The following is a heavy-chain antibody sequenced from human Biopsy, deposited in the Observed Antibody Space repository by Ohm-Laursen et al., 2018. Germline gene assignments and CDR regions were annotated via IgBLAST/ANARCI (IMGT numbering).Heavy chain of an antibody. CDR1: GLSLSSTGMR. J-gene: IGHJ4*01. CDR2: IDWDDDK. Sequence: TQTLTPTCSFSGLSLSSTGMRISWVRQPPGKALECLGRIDWDDDKFYSPSLETRLPLSKDTTSNQVVLTLTDVDPEDTAAYYCARTRAHNFGALEFWGQGILVTVSS. D-gene: IGHD1-1*01. V-gene: IGHV2-70*04. CDR3: ARTRAHNFGALEF.